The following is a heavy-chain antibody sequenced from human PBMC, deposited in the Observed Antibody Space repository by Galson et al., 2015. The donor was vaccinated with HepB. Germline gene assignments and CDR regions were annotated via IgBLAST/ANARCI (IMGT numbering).Heavy chain of an antibody. CDR2: INSDGSSR. D-gene: IGHD5-12*01. V-gene: IGHV3-74*01. J-gene: IGHJ6*02. Sequence: SLRLSCADSGFTFSSQWMHWVRQASGQGLGWVARINSDGSSRSYADSVKGRFTISRDNAKNTLYLQMNSLRAEDTAVYYCARGGYSGYDVDYHYGMDVWGQGTTVTVSS. CDR3: ARGGYSGYDVDYHYGMDV. CDR1: GFTFSSQW.